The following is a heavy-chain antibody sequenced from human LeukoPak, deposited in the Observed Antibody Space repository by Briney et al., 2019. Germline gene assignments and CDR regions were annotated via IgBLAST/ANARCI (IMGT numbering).Heavy chain of an antibody. CDR1: GCSINTYY. CDR3: ARRGVKTTRFVY. J-gene: IGHJ4*02. V-gene: IGHV4-59*01. D-gene: IGHD1-1*01. CDR2: LYNSGTT. Sequence: PTETLSLTCTVSGCSINTYYLSWIRQPPGQGLEWIGYLYNSGTTNYNPSLRARDSISGDTSKNQFSLKLNTVTAADTAVYYCARRGVKTTRFVYWGQGELVTVSS.